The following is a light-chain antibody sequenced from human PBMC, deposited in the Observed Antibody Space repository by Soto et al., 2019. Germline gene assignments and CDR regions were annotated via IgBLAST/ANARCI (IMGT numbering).Light chain of an antibody. V-gene: IGLV2-14*01. Sequence: QSVLTQPASVSGSPGQSITISCTGTSSDVGGYNFVSWYQQHPGKAPKVMIYEVSNRPSGVSNRFSGSKSGNTASLTISGLQAEDEADYYCSSYTSSSILEVFGGGTKLTVL. J-gene: IGLJ3*02. CDR3: SSYTSSSILEV. CDR2: EVS. CDR1: SSDVGGYNF.